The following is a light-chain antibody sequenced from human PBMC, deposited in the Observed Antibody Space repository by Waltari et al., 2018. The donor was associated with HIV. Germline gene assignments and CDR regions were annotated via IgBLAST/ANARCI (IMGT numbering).Light chain of an antibody. CDR2: DAS. CDR3: LQRSAWPIT. CDR1: KRVSSY. Sequence: EILLTQSPGTLSFSPGEGATLCCRASKRVSSYLAWYQRKPGQSPKLLIYDASNRATGGPAKFSASGSGTDFTLSIRSLDPEDFAVYYCLQRSAWPITFGQGTRLEMK. J-gene: IGKJ5*01. V-gene: IGKV3-11*01.